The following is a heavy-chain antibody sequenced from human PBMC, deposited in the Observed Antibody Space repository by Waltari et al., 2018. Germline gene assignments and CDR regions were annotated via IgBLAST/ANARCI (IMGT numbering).Heavy chain of an antibody. J-gene: IGHJ3*01. CDR2: VIPIFGTA. V-gene: IGHV1-69*13. CDR1: GGTFSSYA. CDR3: ARPGDSSGSPPGLDAFDF. Sequence: QVQLVQSGAEVKKPGSSVKVSCKASGGTFSSYAISWVRQAPGQGLEWMGGVIPIFGTANYAQKFQGRVTITADESTGTAYMEVGRLRTEDQAVDYLARPGDSSGSPPGLDAFDFWGQGTMVPGSS. D-gene: IGHD3-22*01.